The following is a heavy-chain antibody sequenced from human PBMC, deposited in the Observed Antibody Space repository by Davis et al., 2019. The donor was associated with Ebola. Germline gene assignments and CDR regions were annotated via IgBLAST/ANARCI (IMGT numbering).Heavy chain of an antibody. CDR1: GGSISSITYY. D-gene: IGHD2-2*01. J-gene: IGHJ6*04. CDR3: AKKTHYFSCMDV. V-gene: IGHV4-39*01. CDR2: IYYSGRT. Sequence: MPSETLSLTCTVSGGSISSITYYWGWIRQPPGKGLEWIGAIYYSGRTYYNPSLKSRVTMSVDTSNNQFSLKLSSVTAADTAVYYCAKKTHYFSCMDVWGKGTTVTVSS.